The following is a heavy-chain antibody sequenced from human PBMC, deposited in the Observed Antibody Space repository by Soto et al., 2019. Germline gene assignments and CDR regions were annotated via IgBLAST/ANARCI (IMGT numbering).Heavy chain of an antibody. CDR3: VRESYVMGATRGMDV. CDR2: TYYRSKWYN. V-gene: IGHV6-1*01. Sequence: PSQTLSLTCAISGDSVSSSSAAWNWIRQSPSRGLEWLGRTYYRSKWYNDYAVSVKSRITINPDTSKNQFSLQLNSVTPEDTAVYYCVRESYVMGATRGMDVWGQGTTVNVSS. J-gene: IGHJ6*02. D-gene: IGHD1-26*01. CDR1: GDSVSSSSAA.